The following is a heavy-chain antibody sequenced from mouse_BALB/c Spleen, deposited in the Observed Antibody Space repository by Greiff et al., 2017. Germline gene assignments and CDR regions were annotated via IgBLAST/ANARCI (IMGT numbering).Heavy chain of an antibody. CDR1: GFSLTSYG. Sequence: VMLVESGPGLVQPSQSLSITCTVSGFSLTSYGVHWVRQSPGKGLEWLGVIWSGGSTDYNAAFISRLSISKDNSKSQVFFKMNSLQADDTAIYYCAREMGYYYGSSYAMDYWGQGTSVTVSS. CDR2: IWSGGST. CDR3: AREMGYYYGSSYAMDY. D-gene: IGHD1-1*01. J-gene: IGHJ4*01. V-gene: IGHV2-4-1*01.